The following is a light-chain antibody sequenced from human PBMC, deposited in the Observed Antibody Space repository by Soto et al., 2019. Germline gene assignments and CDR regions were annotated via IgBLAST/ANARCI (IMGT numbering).Light chain of an antibody. Sequence: SVLTQPASVSGSPGQSITISCTGTSSDVGGYNYVSWSQQHPGKAPKLLISEVSNRPSGVSNRFSGSKSGNTASLTISGLQADDEADYYCSSYTASSNLRVGTGTKVTVL. CDR2: EVS. CDR3: SSYTASSNLR. V-gene: IGLV2-14*03. J-gene: IGLJ1*01. CDR1: SSDVGGYNY.